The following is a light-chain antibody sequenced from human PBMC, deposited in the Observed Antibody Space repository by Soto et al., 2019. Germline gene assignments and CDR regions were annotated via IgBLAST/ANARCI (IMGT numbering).Light chain of an antibody. CDR2: RAS. J-gene: IGKJ4*01. Sequence: EIVLTQSPDTLYLSPGERATLSCRASQSVSSSFLAWYHQKPGQAPRLLIYRASSRATGIPDRFTGSGSGTDFTLTISRLEPEDFAVYYCQQYESSPLTFGGGTKVEIK. CDR1: QSVSSSF. V-gene: IGKV3-20*01. CDR3: QQYESSPLT.